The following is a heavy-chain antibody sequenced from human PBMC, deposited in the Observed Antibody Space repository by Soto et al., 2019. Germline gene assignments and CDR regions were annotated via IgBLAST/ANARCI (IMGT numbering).Heavy chain of an antibody. CDR2: VIPLLDAS. D-gene: IGHD2-15*01. J-gene: IGHJ6*03. CDR3: GSGKSQMTQDRMGFYYYMDV. CDR1: GATFNDYT. V-gene: IGHV1-69*08. Sequence: QVQLVQSGAEVKKPGSSVRISCAASGATFNDYTFTWVRRAPGQGLEWMGRVIPLLDASNYAEKFQDRVTITADRSTSPVYMELSGLKYEDSAIYYCGSGKSQMTQDRMGFYYYMDVLGKGTTVTVSS.